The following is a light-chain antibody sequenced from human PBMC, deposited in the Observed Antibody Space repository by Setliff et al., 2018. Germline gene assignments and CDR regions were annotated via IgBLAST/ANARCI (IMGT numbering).Light chain of an antibody. CDR1: SSDVGGYNY. J-gene: IGLJ2*01. Sequence: QSVLTQPAAVSGSPGQSIAISCAGTSSDVGGYNYVSWYQQHPGKAPKLMIYEVTKRPSGVSDRFSGSKSGNTASLTIPGLQAEDGADYYCLSYTSKTTHALFAGGTKVTVL. CDR3: LSYTSKTTHAL. V-gene: IGLV2-14*03. CDR2: EVT.